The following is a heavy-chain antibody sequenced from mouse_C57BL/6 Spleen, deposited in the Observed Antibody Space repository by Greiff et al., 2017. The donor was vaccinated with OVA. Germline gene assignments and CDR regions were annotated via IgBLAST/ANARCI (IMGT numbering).Heavy chain of an antibody. CDR2: ISNLAYSI. CDR3: ARHEDYGSSWDWFAY. Sequence: EVQLVESGGGLVQPGGSLKLSCAASGFTFSDYGMAWVRQAPRKGPEWVAFISNLAYSIYYADTVTGRFTISRENAKNTLYLEMSSLRSEDTAMYYCARHEDYGSSWDWFAYWGQGTLVTVSA. CDR1: GFTFSDYG. D-gene: IGHD1-1*01. J-gene: IGHJ3*01. V-gene: IGHV5-15*01.